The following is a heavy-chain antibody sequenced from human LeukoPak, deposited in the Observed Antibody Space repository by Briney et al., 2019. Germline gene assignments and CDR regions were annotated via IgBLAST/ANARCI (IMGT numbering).Heavy chain of an antibody. CDR2: IYTSRST. V-gene: IGHV4-4*07. CDR1: GGSISSYY. CDR3: ARAVTIFGVVRVDAFDI. Sequence: SETLSLTCTVSGGSISSYYWSWIRQPAGKGLEWIGRIYTSRSTNYNPSLKSRVTMSVDTSKNQFSLKLSSVTAADTAVYYCARAVTIFGVVRVDAFDIWGQGTMVTVSS. J-gene: IGHJ3*02. D-gene: IGHD3-3*01.